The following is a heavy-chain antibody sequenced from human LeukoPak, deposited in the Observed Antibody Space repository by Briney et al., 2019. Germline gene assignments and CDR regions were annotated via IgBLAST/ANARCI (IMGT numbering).Heavy chain of an antibody. J-gene: IGHJ6*02. CDR2: IYSGGST. CDR3: ARVGSSSWYVGFYYYYGMDV. D-gene: IGHD6-13*01. V-gene: IGHV3-53*05. CDR1: GFTVSSNY. Sequence: GGSLRISCAASGFTVSSNYMSWVRQAPGKGLEWVSVIYSGGSTYYADSVKGRFTISRDNSKNTLYLQMNSLRAEDTAVYYCARVGSSSWYVGFYYYYGMDVWGQGTTVTVSS.